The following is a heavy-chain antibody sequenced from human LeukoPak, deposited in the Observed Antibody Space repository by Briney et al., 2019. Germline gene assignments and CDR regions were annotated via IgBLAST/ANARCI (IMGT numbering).Heavy chain of an antibody. D-gene: IGHD5-18*01. CDR1: GYTFTGYY. V-gene: IGHV1-2*02. CDR3: AREIGPRQLHLWGSAFDY. CDR2: MNPKSGGT. Sequence: GASVTVSCKASGYTFTGYYVHWVRQAPGQGLEWMGWMNPKSGGTNYAQKFEARVTMNRDTSISTAYMELSRLRSEDTAVYYCAREIGPRQLHLWGSAFDYWGQGTLVTVSS. J-gene: IGHJ4*02.